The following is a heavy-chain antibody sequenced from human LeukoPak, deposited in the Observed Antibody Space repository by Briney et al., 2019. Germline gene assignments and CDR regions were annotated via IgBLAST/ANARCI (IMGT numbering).Heavy chain of an antibody. V-gene: IGHV4-39*01. CDR3: ARHESGTGFDP. Sequence: SETLSLTCTVSGASISGPTSYWGWIRQPPGKGLEWIASVYSGGSAYYNPSLKSRVIISVDTSNNKFSLRLTSVTAADTAMYYCARHESGTGFDPWARGPWSPSPQ. D-gene: IGHD5-12*01. CDR1: GASISGPTSY. J-gene: IGHJ5*02. CDR2: VYSGGSA.